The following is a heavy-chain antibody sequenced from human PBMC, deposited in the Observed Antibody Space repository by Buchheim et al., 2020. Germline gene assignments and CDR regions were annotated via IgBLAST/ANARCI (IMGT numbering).Heavy chain of an antibody. CDR1: GFTFSAYW. CDR2: IKQDGSEK. V-gene: IGHV3-7*01. Sequence: EVQLVESGGGLVQPGGSLRLSCAASGFTFSAYWMSWVRQAPGKGLEWVANIKQDGSEKYYVDSVKGRFTISRDNAQTSLYLQMNSLRAEDTAVYYCARDYYDILTGYSYPFDYWGQGTL. D-gene: IGHD3-9*01. CDR3: ARDYYDILTGYSYPFDY. J-gene: IGHJ4*02.